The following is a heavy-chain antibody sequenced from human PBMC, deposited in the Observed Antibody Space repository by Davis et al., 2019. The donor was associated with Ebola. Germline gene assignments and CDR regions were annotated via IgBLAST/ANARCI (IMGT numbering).Heavy chain of an antibody. Sequence: LSLTCAASGFTFSSHWMHWVRQAPGKGLEWVSYISSSSSTIYYADSVKGRFTISRDNAKNSLYLQMNSLRDEDSAVYYCARADGSAWDFEYWGQGNLVTVSS. CDR2: ISSSSSTI. D-gene: IGHD6-19*01. CDR1: GFTFSSHW. J-gene: IGHJ4*02. CDR3: ARADGSAWDFEY. V-gene: IGHV3-48*02.